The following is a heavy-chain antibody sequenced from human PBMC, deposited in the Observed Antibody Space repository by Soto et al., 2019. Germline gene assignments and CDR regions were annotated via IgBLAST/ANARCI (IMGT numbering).Heavy chain of an antibody. CDR3: TSTIIPQYYDYVWGFDY. V-gene: IGHV3-15*01. D-gene: IGHD3-16*01. J-gene: IGHJ4*02. CDR1: GFTFSNAW. Sequence: GGSLRLSCAASGFTFSNAWMSWVRQAPGKGLEWVGRIKSKTDGGTTDYAAPVKGRFTISRDDSKNTLYLQMNSLKTEDTAVYYCTSTIIPQYYDYVWGFDYWGQGTLVTVSS. CDR2: IKSKTDGGTT.